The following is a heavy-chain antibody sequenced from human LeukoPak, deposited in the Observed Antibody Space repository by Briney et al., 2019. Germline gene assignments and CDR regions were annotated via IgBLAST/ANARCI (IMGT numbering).Heavy chain of an antibody. J-gene: IGHJ4*02. CDR1: GGSFSGYY. Sequence: SETLSLTCAVYGGSFSGYYWSWIRQPPGKGLEWIGEINHSGSTNYNPSLKSRVTISVDTSKNQFSLKLSSVTAAHTAVYYCASRIAAAAPSDYWGQGTLVTVSS. V-gene: IGHV4-34*01. D-gene: IGHD6-13*01. CDR3: ASRIAAAAPSDY. CDR2: INHSGST.